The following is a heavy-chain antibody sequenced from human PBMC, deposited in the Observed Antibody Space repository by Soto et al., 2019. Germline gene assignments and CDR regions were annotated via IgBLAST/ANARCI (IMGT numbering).Heavy chain of an antibody. Sequence: EVQLVESGGGLVQPGGSLRLSCAASGFTFSSYWMHWVRQAPGKGLVWVSRINSDGSSTSYADSVKGRFTISRDNAKNALYLQMNSLRAEDTAVYYCARPRPYCGGDCPDSWGQGTLVTVSS. D-gene: IGHD2-21*02. J-gene: IGHJ4*02. CDR2: INSDGSST. V-gene: IGHV3-74*01. CDR1: GFTFSSYW. CDR3: ARPRPYCGGDCPDS.